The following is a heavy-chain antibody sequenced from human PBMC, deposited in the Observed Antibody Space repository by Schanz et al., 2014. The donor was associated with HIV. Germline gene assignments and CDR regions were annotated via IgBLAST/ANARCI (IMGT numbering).Heavy chain of an antibody. D-gene: IGHD3-16*01. CDR3: AKTTWGRRVDAFDI. V-gene: IGHV3-9*01. J-gene: IGHJ3*02. CDR1: GFTFHDCA. CDR2: ISWSGKNR. Sequence: EVKLVESGGGSVQPGRSLRLSCEASGFTFHDCAMHWVRQVPEKGLEWVSGISWSGKNRGYADSVRGRFTISRDKSKSTLYLQMNSLRAEDTAVYYCAKTTWGRRVDAFDIWGQGTMVTVSS.